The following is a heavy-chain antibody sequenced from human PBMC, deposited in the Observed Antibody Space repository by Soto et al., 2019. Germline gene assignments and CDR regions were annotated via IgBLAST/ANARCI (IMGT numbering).Heavy chain of an antibody. J-gene: IGHJ6*02. CDR3: ARDRGVSPPNYYYYGMDV. CDR1: GFTVSSNY. CDR2: IYRGGST. V-gene: IGHV3-53*02. Sequence: EVQLVETGGGLIQPGGSLRLSCAASGFTVSSNYMSWVRQAPGKGLEWVSVIYRGGSTYYADSVKGRFTISRGNSKNTLYLQINSLRAEDTAVYYCARDRGVSPPNYYYYGMDVWAQGTTVTVSS. D-gene: IGHD3-10*01.